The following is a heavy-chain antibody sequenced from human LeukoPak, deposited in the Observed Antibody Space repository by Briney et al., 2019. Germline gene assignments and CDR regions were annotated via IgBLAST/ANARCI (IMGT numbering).Heavy chain of an antibody. CDR1: GDSITSDKW. D-gene: IGHD4-17*01. Sequence: SGTLSLTCAVSGDSITSDKWWTWVRQPPGKGLEWIGEIHHSKSSNYYPSLKSRVTISVDKSKNQFSLELNSVTAADTAVYYCARPQRPTVTTPADDAFDIWGQGTMVTVSS. V-gene: IGHV4-4*02. CDR3: ARPQRPTVTTPADDAFDI. CDR2: IHHSKSS. J-gene: IGHJ3*02.